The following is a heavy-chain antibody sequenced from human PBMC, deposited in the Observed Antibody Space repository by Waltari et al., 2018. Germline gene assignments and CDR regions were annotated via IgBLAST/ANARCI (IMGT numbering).Heavy chain of an antibody. D-gene: IGHD2-21*01. V-gene: IGHV3-30*01. CDR3: ARESWGAYNSEPFDY. Sequence: QVQLVESGGGVVQPGRSLRLSCAASGFTFSSYAMHWVRQAPGKGLEWVAVRSYDGSNKYYADSVKGRFTISRDNSKNTLYLQMNSLRAEDTAVYYCARESWGAYNSEPFDYWGQGTLVTVSS. CDR1: GFTFSSYA. J-gene: IGHJ4*02. CDR2: RSYDGSNK.